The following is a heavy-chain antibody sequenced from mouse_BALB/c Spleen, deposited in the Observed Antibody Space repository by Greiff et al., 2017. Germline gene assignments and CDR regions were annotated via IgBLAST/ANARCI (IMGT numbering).Heavy chain of an antibody. CDR1: GFTFSSYY. D-gene: IGHD2-1*01. J-gene: IGHJ1*01. V-gene: IGHV5-6-2*01. CDR3: ARRGNYWYFDV. Sequence: DVKLVESGGGLVKLGGSLKLSCAASGFTFSSYYMSWVRQTPEKRLELVAAINSNGGSNYYPDTVKGRFTISRDNAKNTLYLQMSSLKSEDTALYYCARRGNYWYFDVWGAGTTVTVSS. CDR2: INSNGGSN.